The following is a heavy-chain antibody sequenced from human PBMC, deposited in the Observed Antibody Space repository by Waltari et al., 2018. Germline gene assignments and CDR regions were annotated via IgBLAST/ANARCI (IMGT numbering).Heavy chain of an antibody. CDR1: GFTFSNYW. J-gene: IGHJ4*02. Sequence: EVQLVESGGGLVQPGGSLRLSCAASGFTFSNYWMHWVRQAPGKGLVGVSRINTDGITTAYADSVRGRFTISRDNAKNTLYLQMNSLRAEDTAVYYCAIPGQISLRQHLEGDYWGQGTLVTVSS. V-gene: IGHV3-74*01. CDR2: INTDGITT. CDR3: AIPGQISLRQHLEGDY. D-gene: IGHD3-3*01.